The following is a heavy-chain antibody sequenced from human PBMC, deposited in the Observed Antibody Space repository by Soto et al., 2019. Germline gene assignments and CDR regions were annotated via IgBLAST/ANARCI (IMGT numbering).Heavy chain of an antibody. V-gene: IGHV3-53*01. CDR1: GFSVSSNY. D-gene: IGHD1-26*01. CDR2: HYSGGST. J-gene: IGHJ5*02. Sequence: GSLRLSCAISGFSVSSNYLSWVRQAPGKGLEWVSVHYSGGSTYYADSVQGRFTISRDKSNNTLYLQMRRVRAEDTAVYFCARHRHPRGTVGATSPIEPWGQGTQVTVS. CDR3: ARHRHPRGTVGATSPIEP.